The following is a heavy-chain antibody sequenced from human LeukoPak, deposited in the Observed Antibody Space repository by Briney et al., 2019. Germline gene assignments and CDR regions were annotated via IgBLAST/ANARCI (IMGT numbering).Heavy chain of an antibody. J-gene: IGHJ1*01. CDR2: IYYSGST. CDR1: GGSISSSSYY. CDR3: ARGGWYPESFQH. D-gene: IGHD6-19*01. Sequence: SETLSLTCTVSGGSISSSSYYWNWIQQPPGKGLEWIGYIYYSGSTNYNPSLKSRVTISVDTSKNQFSLKLSSVTAANTAVYYCARGGWYPESFQHWGQGALVTVSS. V-gene: IGHV4-61*01.